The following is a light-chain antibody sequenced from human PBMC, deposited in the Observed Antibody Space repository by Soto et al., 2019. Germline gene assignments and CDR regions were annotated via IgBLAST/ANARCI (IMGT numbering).Light chain of an antibody. CDR2: GNN. Sequence: QSVLTQPPSVSGAPGQRVTISCTGSSSNIGAGYDVHWYQQLPGTAPKLLMYGNNNRPSEVPDRFSGSKSGTSASLAITGRQAEDEADYYCQAYDSSLSGTLFGGGTKLTVL. CDR1: SSNIGAGYD. J-gene: IGLJ2*01. CDR3: QAYDSSLSGTL. V-gene: IGLV1-40*01.